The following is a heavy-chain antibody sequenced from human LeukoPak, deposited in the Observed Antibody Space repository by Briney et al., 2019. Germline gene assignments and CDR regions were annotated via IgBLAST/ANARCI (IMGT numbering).Heavy chain of an antibody. CDR1: GYTFTSYG. V-gene: IGHV1-18*01. CDR3: ARDFRITITFGGVTPGDY. J-gene: IGHJ4*02. Sequence: GASVKVSCKASGYTFTSYGISWVRQAPGQGLEWMGWISAYNGNTNYAQKLQGRVTMTTDTSTSTAYMELRSLRSDDTAVYYCARDFRITITFGGVTPGDYWGQGTLVTVSS. CDR2: ISAYNGNT. D-gene: IGHD3-16*01.